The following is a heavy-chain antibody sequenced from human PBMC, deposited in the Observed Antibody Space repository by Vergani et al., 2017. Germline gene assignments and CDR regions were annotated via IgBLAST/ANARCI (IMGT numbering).Heavy chain of an antibody. Sequence: QVQLVQSGAEVKKPGSSVKVSCKASGGTFSSYAISWVRQAPGQGLEWMGGIIPIFGTANYAQKFQGRVTITADESTSTAYMELSSLRSEDTAVYYCARDQFYAXARIVVVPPSGDYWGQGTLVTVSS. CDR1: GGTFSSYA. V-gene: IGHV1-69*01. J-gene: IGHJ4*02. CDR3: ARDQFYAXARIVVVPPSGDY. D-gene: IGHD2-2*01. CDR2: IIPIFGTA.